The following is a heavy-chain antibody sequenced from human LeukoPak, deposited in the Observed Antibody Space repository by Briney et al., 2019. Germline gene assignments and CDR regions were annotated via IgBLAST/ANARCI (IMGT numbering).Heavy chain of an antibody. J-gene: IGHJ4*02. V-gene: IGHV4-30-2*01. D-gene: IGHD2-15*01. CDR2: IYHSGST. CDR3: ARGGGLGYCSGGSCYAVLDY. Sequence: SQTLSLTCAVSGGSISSGGYSWSWIRQPPGKGLEWIGYIYHSGSTYYNPSLKSRVTISVDRSKNQFSLKLSSVTAADTAVYYCARGGGLGYCSGGSCYAVLDYWGQGTLVTVSS. CDR1: GGSISSGGYS.